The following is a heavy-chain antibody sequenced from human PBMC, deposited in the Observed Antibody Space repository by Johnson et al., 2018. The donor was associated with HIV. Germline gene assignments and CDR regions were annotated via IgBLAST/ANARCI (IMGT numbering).Heavy chain of an antibody. CDR3: AKDSLELATLPCGFDI. J-gene: IGHJ3*02. D-gene: IGHD3-3*01. V-gene: IGHV3-9*01. Sequence: VQLVESGGGLVQPGRSLRLSCAAAGFTFDDYAMHWVRQAPGKGLEWVSGISWNSGSIGYADSVKGRFTISRDNAKNSLYLQMNSLRAEDTALYYCAKDSLELATLPCGFDIWGQGTVVTVSS. CDR1: GFTFDDYA. CDR2: ISWNSGSI.